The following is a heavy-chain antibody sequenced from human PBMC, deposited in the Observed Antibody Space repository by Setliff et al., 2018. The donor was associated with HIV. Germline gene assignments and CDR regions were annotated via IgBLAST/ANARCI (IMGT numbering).Heavy chain of an antibody. CDR2: LNPRSGGS. CDR3: ARGGGVTFYYYYYMDV. V-gene: IGHV1-2*02. D-gene: IGHD3-16*01. Sequence: ASVKVSCKASGYTLSGYYIHWVRQAPGQGLEWMGWLNPRSGGSDYAQRFQSRVTMTRDTSISTAYMELSRLTSDDTAVYYCARGGGVTFYYYYYMDVWAKGTTVTVSS. J-gene: IGHJ6*03. CDR1: GYTLSGYY.